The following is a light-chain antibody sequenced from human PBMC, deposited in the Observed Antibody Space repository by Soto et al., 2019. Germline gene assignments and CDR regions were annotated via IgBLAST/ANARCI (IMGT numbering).Light chain of an antibody. CDR2: KAS. CDR1: QTISSW. V-gene: IGKV1-5*03. Sequence: DIQMTQSPSTLSGSVGDRVTITCRASQTISSWLAWYQQKPGKAPKLLSYKASTLKSGVPSRFSGSGSGTAFTLTISSLQPDDFATYYCQLYNSYSEAFGQGTKVEL. J-gene: IGKJ1*01. CDR3: QLYNSYSEA.